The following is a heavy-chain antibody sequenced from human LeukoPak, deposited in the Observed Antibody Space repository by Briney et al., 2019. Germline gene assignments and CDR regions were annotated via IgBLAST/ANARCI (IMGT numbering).Heavy chain of an antibody. V-gene: IGHV1-69*01. Sequence: GSSVKVSCTASGGTFSSYAISWVRQAPGQGLEWMGGIIPIFGTANYAQKFQGRVTITADESTSTAYMELSSLRSEDTAVYYCARDNHYYGSGRHFDYWGQGTLVTVSS. CDR1: GGTFSSYA. CDR3: ARDNHYYGSGRHFDY. CDR2: IIPIFGTA. J-gene: IGHJ4*02. D-gene: IGHD3-10*01.